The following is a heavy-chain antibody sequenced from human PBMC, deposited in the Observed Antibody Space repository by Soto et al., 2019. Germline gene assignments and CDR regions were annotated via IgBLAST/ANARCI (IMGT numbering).Heavy chain of an antibody. Sequence: QVQLVQSGAEVKKPGSSVKVSCKTSGVSFNNNGIGWVRQAPGHGLEWMGGVSPTFRTSNYARKFHGRISITADASTGTVNMELSSLTSEDTAQYYCARVLYYGSGSYSPYGMDVWGQGTTVTVSS. V-gene: IGHV1-69*01. J-gene: IGHJ6*02. CDR1: GVSFNNNG. CDR3: ARVLYYGSGSYSPYGMDV. CDR2: VSPTFRTS. D-gene: IGHD3-10*01.